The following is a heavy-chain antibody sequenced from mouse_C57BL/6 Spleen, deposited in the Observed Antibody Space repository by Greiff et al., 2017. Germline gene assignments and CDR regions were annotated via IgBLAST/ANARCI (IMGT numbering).Heavy chain of an antibody. Sequence: VQLQQPGAELVKPGASVKVSCKASGYTFTSYWMHWVKQRPGQGLEWIGRIHPSDSDTNYNQKFKGKATLTVDKSSSTAYMQLSSLTSEDSAVYYCAIWHPIYYAYDDSHWYFDVWGTGTTVTVSS. D-gene: IGHD2-2*01. J-gene: IGHJ1*03. CDR3: AIWHPIYYAYDDSHWYFDV. V-gene: IGHV1-74*01. CDR1: GYTFTSYW. CDR2: IHPSDSDT.